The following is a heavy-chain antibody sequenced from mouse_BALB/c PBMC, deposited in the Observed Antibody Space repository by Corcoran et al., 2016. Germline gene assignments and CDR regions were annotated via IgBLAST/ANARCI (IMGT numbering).Heavy chain of an antibody. V-gene: IGHV14-3*02. CDR1: GFNIKDTY. J-gene: IGHJ4*01. CDR3: ARPYGNYAYAMDY. CDR2: IDPANGNT. D-gene: IGHD2-1*01. Sequence: EVQLQQSGAELVKPGASVKLSCTASGFNIKDTYMHWVKQRPEQGLEWIGRIDPANGNTKYDPKFQGKATITADTSSNTAYLQLSSLTSDDTAVYYCARPYGNYAYAMDYWGQGTSVTVSS.